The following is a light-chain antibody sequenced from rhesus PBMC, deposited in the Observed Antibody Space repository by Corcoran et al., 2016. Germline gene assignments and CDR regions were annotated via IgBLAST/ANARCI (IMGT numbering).Light chain of an antibody. Sequence: DIQMSQSPSSLSASVGDRVTITCRASQGISSYLNWYQQKPGKALKLLIYYAKSLASGVPSMFSGSGSVTDYTLTIISLQPEDFATYYCQQGYSTPLTFGGGTKVEIK. CDR3: QQGYSTPLT. V-gene: IGKV1-32*03. CDR1: QGISSY. CDR2: YAK. J-gene: IGKJ4*01.